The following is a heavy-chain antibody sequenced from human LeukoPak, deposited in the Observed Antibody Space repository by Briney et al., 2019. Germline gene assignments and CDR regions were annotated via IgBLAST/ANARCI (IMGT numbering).Heavy chain of an antibody. CDR3: ARDADLGTTITGAFDI. CDR1: GFPFSSYW. Sequence: GGSLRLSCAASGFPFSSYWMSWVRQAPGKGLEWVANIKQDGSEKYYVDSVKGRFTISRDNAKNSLYLEMNSLRAEDTAVYYCARDADLGTTITGAFDIWGQGTMVTVSS. J-gene: IGHJ3*02. V-gene: IGHV3-7*01. CDR2: IKQDGSEK. D-gene: IGHD5-24*01.